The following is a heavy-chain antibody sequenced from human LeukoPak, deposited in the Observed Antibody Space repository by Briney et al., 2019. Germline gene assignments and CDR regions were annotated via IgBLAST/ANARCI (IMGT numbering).Heavy chain of an antibody. CDR1: GGSISSYY. CDR2: IYTSGST. Sequence: PSETLSLTCTVSGGSISSYYWSWIRQPPGKGLEWIGYIYTSGSTNYNPSLKSRVPISVDTSKNQFSLKLSSVTAADTAVYYCARQGSYYSWFDPWGQGTLVTVSS. CDR3: ARQGSYYSWFDP. D-gene: IGHD1-26*01. V-gene: IGHV4-4*09. J-gene: IGHJ5*02.